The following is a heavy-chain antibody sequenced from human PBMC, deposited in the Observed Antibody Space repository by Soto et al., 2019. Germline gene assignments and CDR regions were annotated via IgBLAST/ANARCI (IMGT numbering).Heavy chain of an antibody. Sequence: QVQLVQSGAEVKKPGSSVKVSCKASGGTFSSYAISWVRQAPGQGLEWMGGIIPIFGTANYAQKFQGRVTITADESTSTAYMELSSLRSEATAVYYCAGSSIRIAAAGTALNWFDPWGQGTLVTVSS. J-gene: IGHJ5*02. CDR2: IIPIFGTA. V-gene: IGHV1-69*12. CDR3: AGSSIRIAAAGTALNWFDP. CDR1: GGTFSSYA. D-gene: IGHD6-13*01.